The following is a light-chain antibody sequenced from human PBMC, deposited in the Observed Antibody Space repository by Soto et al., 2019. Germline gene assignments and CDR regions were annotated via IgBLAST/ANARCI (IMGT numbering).Light chain of an antibody. V-gene: IGKV3-20*01. CDR2: GAS. J-gene: IGKJ1*01. CDR3: QQYGSART. Sequence: EIVLTQSPGTLPLSPGERATLSCRASQSVSSSYLAWYQQKPGQAHRLLIYGASSRDTGIPDRFSGSGSRTDFTLTISRLEPEEFEVYYCQQYGSARTFGEGTKVEIK. CDR1: QSVSSSY.